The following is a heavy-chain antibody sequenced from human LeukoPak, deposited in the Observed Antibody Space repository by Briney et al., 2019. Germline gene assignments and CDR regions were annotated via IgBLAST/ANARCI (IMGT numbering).Heavy chain of an antibody. Sequence: GASVKVSCKASGGTFSSYAISWVRQAPGQGLEWMGGIIPIFGTANYAQKFQGRVTITADESTSTAYMELSSLRSEDTAVYYCARLLCSSTSCYSNWFDPWGQGTLVTVSS. CDR1: GGTFSSYA. J-gene: IGHJ5*02. V-gene: IGHV1-69*13. CDR3: ARLLCSSTSCYSNWFDP. D-gene: IGHD2-2*01. CDR2: IIPIFGTA.